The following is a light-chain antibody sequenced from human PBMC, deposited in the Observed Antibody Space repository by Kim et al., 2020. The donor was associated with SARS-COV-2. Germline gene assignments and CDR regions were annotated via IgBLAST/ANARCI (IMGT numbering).Light chain of an antibody. Sequence: QSALTQPASVSGSPGQSVTISCTGTSTDVGSYNLVSWYQQHPATAPKLMIYDVSQRPSGVSNRFSGSKSGNTASLTISGLQAEDEADYYCCSYAGRSTYVFATGTKVTVL. V-gene: IGLV2-23*02. J-gene: IGLJ1*01. CDR3: CSYAGRSTYV. CDR1: STDVGSYNL. CDR2: DVS.